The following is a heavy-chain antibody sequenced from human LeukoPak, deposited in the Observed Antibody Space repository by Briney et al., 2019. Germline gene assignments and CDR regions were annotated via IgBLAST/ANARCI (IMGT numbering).Heavy chain of an antibody. D-gene: IGHD6-19*01. V-gene: IGHV3-66*04. J-gene: IGHJ6*03. Sequence: GGSLRLSCAASGFTVINNYLTWVRQAPGKGLEWVSDIYSGGRTHFADSVKGRFTISRDSSKNTLYLQMNSLRAEDTAVYYCAKQWQWLADYYYYYMDVWGKGTTVTVSS. CDR2: IYSGGRT. CDR1: GFTVINNY. CDR3: AKQWQWLADYYYYYMDV.